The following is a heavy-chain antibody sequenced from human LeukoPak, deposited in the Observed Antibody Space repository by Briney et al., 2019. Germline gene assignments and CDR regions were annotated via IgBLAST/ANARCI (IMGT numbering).Heavy chain of an antibody. Sequence: SETLSLTCTVSGGTISSYYWSWLRQPAGKGLEWIGRIYISGSTNYNPPLKSRVTMSVDTSKNQFSLKLSSVTAADTAVYYCARTWQWLPFDYWGQGTLVTVSS. CDR1: GGTISSYY. CDR2: IYISGST. V-gene: IGHV4-4*07. D-gene: IGHD6-19*01. J-gene: IGHJ4*02. CDR3: ARTWQWLPFDY.